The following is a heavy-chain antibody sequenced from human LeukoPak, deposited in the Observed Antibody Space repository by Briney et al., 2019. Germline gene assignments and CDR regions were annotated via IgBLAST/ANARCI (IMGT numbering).Heavy chain of an antibody. CDR1: GFTFSSYA. CDR2: ISGSGGTT. D-gene: IGHD1-26*01. Sequence: GGSLRLSCAASGFTFSSYAMSWVRQAPGKGLEWVSAISGSGGTTDYADSVKGRFTISRDNSKNTLYLQMNSLRAEDTAVYYCAKYVGATDYYGMDVWGQGTTVTVSS. J-gene: IGHJ6*02. V-gene: IGHV3-23*01. CDR3: AKYVGATDYYGMDV.